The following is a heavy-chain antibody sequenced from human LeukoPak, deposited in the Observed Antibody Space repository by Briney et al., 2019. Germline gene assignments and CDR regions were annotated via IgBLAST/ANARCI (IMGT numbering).Heavy chain of an antibody. CDR1: GGSISSSSYY. V-gene: IGHV4-39*01. Sequence: SETLSLTCTVSGGSISSSSYYWGWIRQPPGKGLEWIGSIYYSGITYYNPSLKSRVTMSVDTSKNQFSLKLNSVTAADTAVYYCARQRGYHYDSTTNRFSDLWGQGTRVTVSS. CDR2: IYYSGIT. CDR3: ARQRGYHYDSTTNRFSDL. J-gene: IGHJ5*02. D-gene: IGHD3-22*01.